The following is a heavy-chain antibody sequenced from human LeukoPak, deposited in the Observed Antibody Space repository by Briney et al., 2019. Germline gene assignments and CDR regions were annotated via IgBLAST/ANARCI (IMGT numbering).Heavy chain of an antibody. CDR3: ARDLRYSSSPDAFDI. CDR2: ISAYNGNS. D-gene: IGHD6-13*01. V-gene: IGHV1-18*01. Sequence: ASAKVSCKASGYTFTSYGISWVRQAPGQGLEWMGWISAYNGNSNYAQKLQGRVTMTTDTSTSTAYMELRSLRSDDTAVYYCARDLRYSSSPDAFDIWGQGTMVTVSS. CDR1: GYTFTSYG. J-gene: IGHJ3*02.